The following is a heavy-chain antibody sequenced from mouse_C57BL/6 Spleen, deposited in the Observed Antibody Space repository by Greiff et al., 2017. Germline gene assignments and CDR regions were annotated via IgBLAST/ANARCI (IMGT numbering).Heavy chain of an antibody. CDR3: ALTTVVAPSAMDY. J-gene: IGHJ4*01. CDR2: IYPGSGNT. V-gene: IGHV1-76*01. CDR1: GYTFTDYY. Sequence: QVQLQQSGAELVRPGASVKLSCKASGYTFTDYYINWVKQRPGQGLEWIARIYPGSGNTYYNEKFKGKDTLTAEKSSSTAYMQLSSLTSEDSAVYFCALTTVVAPSAMDYWGQGTSVTGSS. D-gene: IGHD1-1*01.